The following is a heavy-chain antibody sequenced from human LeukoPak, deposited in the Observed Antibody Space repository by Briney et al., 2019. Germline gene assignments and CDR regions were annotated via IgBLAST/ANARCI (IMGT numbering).Heavy chain of an antibody. CDR1: GYTLSDSH. J-gene: IGHJ4*02. V-gene: IGHV1-2*02. CDR2: IKSNSGGI. D-gene: IGHD5-24*01. Sequence: ASVKVSYKASGYTLSDSHLSWVRQAPGQGLQWMGWIKSNSGGIKYAQEFQGRVIMTRDTSINTAYMELSSLRSDDTAIYYCARDPVDGYSHFDFWGQGTLVTVSS. CDR3: ARDPVDGYSHFDF.